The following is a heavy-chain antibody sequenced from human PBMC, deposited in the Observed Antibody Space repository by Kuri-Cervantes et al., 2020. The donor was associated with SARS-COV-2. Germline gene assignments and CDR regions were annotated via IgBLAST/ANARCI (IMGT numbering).Heavy chain of an antibody. CDR3: ARQMMSSITIFGVVITRNWFDP. CDR1: GGFISSSSYY. Sequence: SETLSLTCTVSGGFISSSSYYWGWIRQPPGKGLEWIGSIYHSGSTYYNPSLRSRVTISVDTSKNQFSLKLRSVTAADTAVYYCARQMMSSITIFGVVITRNWFDPWGQGTLVTVSS. J-gene: IGHJ5*02. V-gene: IGHV4-39*01. D-gene: IGHD3-3*01. CDR2: IYHSGST.